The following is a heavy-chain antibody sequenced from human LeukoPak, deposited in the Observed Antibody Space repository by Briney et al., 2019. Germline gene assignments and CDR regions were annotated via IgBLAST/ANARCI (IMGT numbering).Heavy chain of an antibody. D-gene: IGHD5-18*01. CDR1: GGSICTDY. CDR2: ISYRNT. J-gene: IGHJ5*02. V-gene: IGHV4-59*01. Sequence: SETLSLTCSVSGGSICTDYWNWIRPTPEKGLEWIAQISYRNTDYNPSRKIRITIAVDTSKIQFSLRLTSVADADTAVYYSARDKAHSYGRYFDPWGQGALVTVSS. CDR3: ARDKAHSYGRYFDP.